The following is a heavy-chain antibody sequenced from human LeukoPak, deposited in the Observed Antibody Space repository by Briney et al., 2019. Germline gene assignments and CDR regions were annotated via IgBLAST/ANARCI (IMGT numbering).Heavy chain of an antibody. J-gene: IGHJ4*02. CDR3: ARVPLRFLEPFDY. CDR1: GGSLSGYF. Sequence: TSETLSLTCAVYGGSLSGYFWSWIRQPPEKGLEWMGEISHRGRTHYTPSLQSRVTMSVDTSKNQFALNLNSVTAADTAVYYCARVPLRFLEPFDYWGQGILVTVSS. D-gene: IGHD3-3*01. CDR2: ISHRGRT. V-gene: IGHV4-34*01.